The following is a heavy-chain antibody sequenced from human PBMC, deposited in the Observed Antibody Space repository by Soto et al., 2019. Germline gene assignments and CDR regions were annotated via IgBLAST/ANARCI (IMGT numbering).Heavy chain of an antibody. J-gene: IGHJ5*02. V-gene: IGHV4-31*03. D-gene: IGHD1-26*01. Sequence: QVQLQESGPGLVKPSQTLSLTCTVSGGSISSGGSYWSWIRQHPGKGLEWIGDIYYSGSTYYNPSLKSRVTISVDTSKNQFSLKLSSVTAADTAVYYCARVEMGAGWLDHWGQGTLVTVSS. CDR3: ARVEMGAGWLDH. CDR1: GGSISSGGSY. CDR2: IYYSGST.